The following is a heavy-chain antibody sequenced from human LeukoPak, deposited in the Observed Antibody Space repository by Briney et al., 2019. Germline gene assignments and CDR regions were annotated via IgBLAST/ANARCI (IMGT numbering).Heavy chain of an antibody. V-gene: IGHV3-48*02. CDR2: ISSSSTTI. D-gene: IGHD3-10*01. J-gene: IGHJ4*02. CDR1: GFTFSSYT. Sequence: GGSLRLSCAASGFTFSSYTMNWVRQAPGKGLEWVSDISSSSTTIYYADSVKGRFTISRDNAKNSLYLQMNSLRDEDTAVYYCARDVLLWFGEFTFDYWGQGTLVTVSS. CDR3: ARDVLLWFGEFTFDY.